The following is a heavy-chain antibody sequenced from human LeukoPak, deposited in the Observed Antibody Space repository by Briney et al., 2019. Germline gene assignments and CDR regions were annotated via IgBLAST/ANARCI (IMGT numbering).Heavy chain of an antibody. CDR2: MNPNSGNT. D-gene: IGHD3-22*01. CDR3: ARAADSSGYYYLFDY. V-gene: IGHV1-8*02. CDR1: GYTFTSYD. J-gene: IGHJ4*02. Sequence: ASVKVSCKASGYTFTSYDINWVRQATGQGLEWMGWMNPNSGNTGYAQKFQGWVTMTRDTSISTAYMELSRLRSDDTAVYYCARAADSSGYYYLFDYWGQGTLVTVSS.